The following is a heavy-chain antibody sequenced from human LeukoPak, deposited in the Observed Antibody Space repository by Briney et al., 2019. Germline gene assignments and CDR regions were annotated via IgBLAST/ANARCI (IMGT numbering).Heavy chain of an antibody. CDR1: GGSISSYY. J-gene: IGHJ6*03. CDR3: TRESEERDYVWGSYRYYYMDV. CDR2: IYYSGST. D-gene: IGHD3-16*02. V-gene: IGHV4-59*01. Sequence: SETLSLTCTVSGGSISSYYWSWIRQPPGEGLEWIGYIYYSGSTNYNPSLKSRVTISVDTSKNQFSLKLTSVTAADTALYYCTRESEERDYVWGSYRYYYMDVWGKGTTVTVSS.